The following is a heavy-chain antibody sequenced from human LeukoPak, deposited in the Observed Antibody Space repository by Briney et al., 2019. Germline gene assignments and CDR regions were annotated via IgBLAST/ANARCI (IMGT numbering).Heavy chain of an antibody. CDR1: GYSISSGYY. V-gene: IGHV4-38-2*02. D-gene: IGHD3-10*01. CDR2: IYYTGGT. J-gene: IGHJ4*02. Sequence: SETLSLTCSVSGYSISSGYYWGWIRQPPGRGLEWIGSIYYTGGTLYNPSLKSRVSMSVDTSTNQFSLKLTSVTAADTAVYYCARRRYYGSGSFDYWGQGTLVTVSS. CDR3: ARRRYYGSGSFDY.